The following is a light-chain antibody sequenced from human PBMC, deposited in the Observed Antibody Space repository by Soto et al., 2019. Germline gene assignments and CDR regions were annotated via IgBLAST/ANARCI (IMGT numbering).Light chain of an antibody. CDR1: QTVSSNY. Sequence: LKQAPDTLSLQPGERATLSCRASQTVSSNYLAWCQQRPGQAPRLLIYGASTRAAGIPDRFSGSGSGTDFTLTITRLEPEDSAVYFCQQYTGPPTTFGQGTLLEIK. CDR3: QQYTGPPTT. J-gene: IGKJ5*01. V-gene: IGKV3-20*01. CDR2: GAS.